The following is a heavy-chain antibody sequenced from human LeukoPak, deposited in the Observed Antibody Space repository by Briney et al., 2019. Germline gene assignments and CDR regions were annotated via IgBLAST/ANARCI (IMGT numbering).Heavy chain of an antibody. D-gene: IGHD1-26*01. J-gene: IGHJ4*02. Sequence: PSETLSLTCAVYGVSFSGYYWSWIRQPPGKGLEWIGGINHSGSTNYNPSLKSRVTISVDTSKNQFSLKLSSVTAADTAVYYCARAAYSGSYHSDYWGQGTLVTVSS. CDR3: ARAAYSGSYHSDY. CDR1: GVSFSGYY. V-gene: IGHV4-34*01. CDR2: INHSGST.